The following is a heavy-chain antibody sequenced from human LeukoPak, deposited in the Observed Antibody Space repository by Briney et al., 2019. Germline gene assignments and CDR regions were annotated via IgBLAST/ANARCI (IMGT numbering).Heavy chain of an antibody. CDR1: GFTFSSYE. D-gene: IGHD6-19*01. CDR3: ARVYSSGWYDY. V-gene: IGHV3-48*03. Sequence: GGSLRLSCAASGFTFSSYEMNWVRQAPGKGLEWVSYISSGGSIIYYADSVKGRFTISRDNAKNSLFLQMNSLRAEDTAVYYCARVYSSGWYDYWGQGTLVTVSS. CDR2: ISSGGSII. J-gene: IGHJ4*02.